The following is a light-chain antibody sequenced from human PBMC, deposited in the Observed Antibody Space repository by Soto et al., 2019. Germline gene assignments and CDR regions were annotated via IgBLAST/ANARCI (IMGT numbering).Light chain of an antibody. Sequence: DVQMTQSPSSLSASVGDRVTITCRASQRINNYLNWYQLKPGKAPNLLIYAASTLQIGVPSRFGGSASGTKFTLVISGLQPEDFATYYCQQSYITPWSFGQGTKVEIK. CDR3: QQSYITPWS. J-gene: IGKJ1*01. CDR1: QRINNY. CDR2: AAS. V-gene: IGKV1-39*01.